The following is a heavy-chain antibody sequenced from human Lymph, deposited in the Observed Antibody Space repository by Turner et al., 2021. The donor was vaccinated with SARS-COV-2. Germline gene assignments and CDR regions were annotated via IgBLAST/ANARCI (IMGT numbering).Heavy chain of an antibody. CDR2: IIPILGIA. D-gene: IGHD5-18*01. Sequence: QVQLVQSGAEVKKPGSSVKVSCKASGGTFSSYGISWVRQAPGQGLEWMGGIIPILGIANYSQKFQCRVTITAYKSTSTTYMELSSLRSEYTAVYYCARGPQYIYDDYWGQGTLFTVSS. CDR1: GGTFSSYG. J-gene: IGHJ4*02. V-gene: IGHV1-69*10. CDR3: ARGPQYIYDDY.